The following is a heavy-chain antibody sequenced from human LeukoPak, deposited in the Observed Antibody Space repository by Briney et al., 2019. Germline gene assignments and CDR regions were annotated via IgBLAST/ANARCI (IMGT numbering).Heavy chain of an antibody. Sequence: GKSLRLSCAASGFTFSGYGMHWVRQAPGKGLEWVAVISYDGSNKYFADSVKGRFTISRDNSKNTLYLQMNSLRAEDTAVYYCAKDFIAAAGTVLDYWGQGTLVTVSS. V-gene: IGHV3-30*18. CDR1: GFTFSGYG. CDR2: ISYDGSNK. J-gene: IGHJ4*02. CDR3: AKDFIAAAGTVLDY. D-gene: IGHD6-13*01.